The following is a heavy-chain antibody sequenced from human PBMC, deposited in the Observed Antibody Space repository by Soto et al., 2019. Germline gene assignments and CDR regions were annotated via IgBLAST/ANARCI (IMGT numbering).Heavy chain of an antibody. J-gene: IGHJ2*01. CDR1: GFTVSSNY. V-gene: IGHV3-53*01. Sequence: EVQLVESGGGLIQPGGSLRLSCAASGFTVSSNYINWVRQAPGKGLEWVSVIYSGGSTYYADSVKGRFTISRDNSKNTLYLQMNSLRAEDTAVYYCARDRNYVWGSYRYHWYFDLWGRCTLVTVSS. D-gene: IGHD3-16*02. CDR3: ARDRNYVWGSYRYHWYFDL. CDR2: IYSGGST.